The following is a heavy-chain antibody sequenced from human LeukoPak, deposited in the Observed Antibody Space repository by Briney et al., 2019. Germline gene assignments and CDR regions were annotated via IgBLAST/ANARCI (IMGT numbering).Heavy chain of an antibody. Sequence: GGSLRLSCAASGFTVSSNYMSWVRQVPGKGLEWVSVIYSGGSTYSADSVKGRFTISRDNAKNSLYLQMNSLRAEDTAVYYCARIGIRWINFDYWGQGTLVTVSS. J-gene: IGHJ4*02. CDR2: IYSGGST. V-gene: IGHV3-66*01. D-gene: IGHD4-23*01. CDR3: ARIGIRWINFDY. CDR1: GFTVSSNY.